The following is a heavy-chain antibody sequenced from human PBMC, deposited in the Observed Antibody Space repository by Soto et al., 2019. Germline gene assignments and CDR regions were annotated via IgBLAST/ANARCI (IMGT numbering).Heavy chain of an antibody. CDR1: GFTVSSKY. J-gene: IGHJ3*02. V-gene: IGHV3-66*01. CDR2: IQSGGTT. Sequence: GGSLRLSCAASGFTVSSKYMTWVRQAPGKGLEWVSLIQSGGTTYYADSVKGRFTISRDNSKNTLYLQMNSLRAEDTAVYYCARVRGYCSGGSCSGDNAFDIWGQGTMVTVSS. CDR3: ARVRGYCSGGSCSGDNAFDI. D-gene: IGHD2-15*01.